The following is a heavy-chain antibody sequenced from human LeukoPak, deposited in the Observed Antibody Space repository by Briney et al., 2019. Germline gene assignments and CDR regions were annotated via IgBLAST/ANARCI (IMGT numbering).Heavy chain of an antibody. CDR2: IYYSGGT. CDR1: GGSISNYY. V-gene: IGHV4-59*01. J-gene: IGHJ5*02. CDR3: ARYSDNWFDP. Sequence: PSETLSLTCTVSGGSISNYYWSWIRQSPGKGLEWIGYIYYSGGTNYNPSLKSRVTISVDTSKNQFSLKLSSVTAADTAMFYCARYSDNWFDPWGQGTLVTVSS. D-gene: IGHD6-13*01.